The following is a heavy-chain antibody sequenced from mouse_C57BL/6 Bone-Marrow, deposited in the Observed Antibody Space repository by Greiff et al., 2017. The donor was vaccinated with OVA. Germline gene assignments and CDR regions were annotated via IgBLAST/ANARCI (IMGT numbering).Heavy chain of an antibody. CDR2: IDPNSGGT. Sequence: QVQLKQPGAELVKPGASVKLSCKASGYTFTSYWMHWVKQRPGRGLEWIGRIDPNSGGTKYNEKFKSKATLTVDKPSSTAYMQLSSLTSEDSAVYYCAIYDGYPYWYFDVWGTGTTVTVSS. J-gene: IGHJ1*03. V-gene: IGHV1-72*01. CDR3: AIYDGYPYWYFDV. CDR1: GYTFTSYW. D-gene: IGHD2-3*01.